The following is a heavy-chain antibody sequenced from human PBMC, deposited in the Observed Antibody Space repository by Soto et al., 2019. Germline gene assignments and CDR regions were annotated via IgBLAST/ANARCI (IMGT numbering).Heavy chain of an antibody. CDR2: INHSGST. Sequence: QVQLQQWGAGLLKPSETLSLTCAVYGGSFSGYYWSWIRQPPGKGLEWIGEINHSGSTNYNPPLKSRVTISVDPSKTQFSLKLSSVNAEDTAVYYCARGRETGYCSGGSCSNYYYHHGMDVWGQGTTVTVSS. D-gene: IGHD2-15*01. CDR1: GGSFSGYY. CDR3: ARGRETGYCSGGSCSNYYYHHGMDV. V-gene: IGHV4-34*01. J-gene: IGHJ6*02.